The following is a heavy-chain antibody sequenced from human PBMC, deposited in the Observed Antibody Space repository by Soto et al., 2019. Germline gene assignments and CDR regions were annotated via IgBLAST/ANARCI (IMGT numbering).Heavy chain of an antibody. J-gene: IGHJ4*02. CDR3: ARGRIYGDLDY. Sequence: SETLSLTCAVYGGSFSGYYWSWIRQPPGKGLEWIGEINHSGSTNYNPSLKSRVTISVDTSKNQFSLKLSSVTAADTAVYYCARGRIYGDLDYWGQGTLVTVSS. D-gene: IGHD4-17*01. CDR2: INHSGST. CDR1: GGSFSGYY. V-gene: IGHV4-34*01.